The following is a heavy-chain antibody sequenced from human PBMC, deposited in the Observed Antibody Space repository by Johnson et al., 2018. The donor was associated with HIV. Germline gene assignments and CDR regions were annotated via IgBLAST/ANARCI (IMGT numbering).Heavy chain of an antibody. Sequence: QVQLVESGGGLIQPGGSLRLSCAASGFTVSSYAMHWVRQAPGKGLEWVAVISYDGSNKYYADSVKGRFTISRDNSKNTLSLQMNSLRAEDTAVYYCTKMGALGAFDIWDQGTMVTVSS. J-gene: IGHJ3*02. D-gene: IGHD3-16*01. V-gene: IGHV3-30*04. CDR3: TKMGALGAFDI. CDR1: GFTVSSYA. CDR2: ISYDGSNK.